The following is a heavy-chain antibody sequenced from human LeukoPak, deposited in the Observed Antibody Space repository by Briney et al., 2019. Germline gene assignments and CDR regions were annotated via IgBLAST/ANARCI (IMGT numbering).Heavy chain of an antibody. J-gene: IGHJ3*02. CDR1: GYSISSGYY. V-gene: IGHV4-38-2*02. D-gene: IGHD1-7*01. CDR3: AKAYNWNYRAFDI. Sequence: SETLSLTCTVSGYSISSGYYWGWIRQPPGKGLEWIGSIYHSGSTNYNPSLKSRVTISVDKSKNQFSLKLSSVTAADTAVYYCAKAYNWNYRAFDIWGQGTMVTVSS. CDR2: IYHSGST.